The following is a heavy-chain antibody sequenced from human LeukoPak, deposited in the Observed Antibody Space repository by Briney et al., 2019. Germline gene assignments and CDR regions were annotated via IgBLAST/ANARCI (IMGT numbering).Heavy chain of an antibody. CDR2: INPNSGGT. CDR1: GYAFTGYY. V-gene: IGHV1-2*02. Sequence: ASVKVSCKASGYAFTGYYMHWVRRAPGQGLEWMGWINPNSGGTKYAQKSHRGSIITRDTSISTAYMELSRRRSDDTAVYYCARAGYSSGWYYFDYWGQGALVTVSS. CDR3: ARAGYSSGWYYFDY. J-gene: IGHJ4*02. D-gene: IGHD6-19*01.